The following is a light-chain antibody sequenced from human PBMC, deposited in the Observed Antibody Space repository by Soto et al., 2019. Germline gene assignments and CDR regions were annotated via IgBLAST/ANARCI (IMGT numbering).Light chain of an antibody. CDR2: DVN. J-gene: IGLJ1*01. Sequence: QSALTQPASVSGSPGQSITFSCTGTSSDVGGSNFVSWYQQHPGKAPKLMIYDVNNRPSGVSNPFSGSKSANTASLTISGLQAEYDAYYYCSSYTRSHTYVFGTGTKVTVL. CDR3: SSYTRSHTYV. CDR1: SSDVGGSNF. V-gene: IGLV2-14*01.